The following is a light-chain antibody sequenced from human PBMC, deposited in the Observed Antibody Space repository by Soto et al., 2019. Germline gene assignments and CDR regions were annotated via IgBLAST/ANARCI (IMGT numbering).Light chain of an antibody. V-gene: IGKV1-5*03. CDR2: EAS. Sequence: DIQMTQSPSTLSASVGDRVTITCRASQSISGSLAWYQQKPGKPPKLLIYEASNLKSRVPSRFSGNGSGTEYPLTISSLQPDDSSSYYCQQYNGYWTFGQGTRVQIK. CDR3: QQYNGYWT. J-gene: IGKJ1*01. CDR1: QSISGS.